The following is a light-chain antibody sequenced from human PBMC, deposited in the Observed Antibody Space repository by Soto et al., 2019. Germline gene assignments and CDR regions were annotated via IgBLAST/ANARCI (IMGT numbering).Light chain of an antibody. Sequence: EIGLTQSPGTLSLSPGERATLSCRASQSVSGSYLAWYQQKPGQAPRLFIYGTSSRATGIPDRFSGSGSGTDFTLTISRLEPEDFAVYYCQHYGSPLTFGGGTKVDIK. J-gene: IGKJ4*01. V-gene: IGKV3-20*01. CDR2: GTS. CDR1: QSVSGSY. CDR3: QHYGSPLT.